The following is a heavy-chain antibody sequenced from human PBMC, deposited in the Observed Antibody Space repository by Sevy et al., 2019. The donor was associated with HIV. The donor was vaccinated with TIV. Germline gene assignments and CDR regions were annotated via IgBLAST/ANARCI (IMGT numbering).Heavy chain of an antibody. CDR2: SRNKADGYTT. V-gene: IGHV3-72*01. CDR3: VTHAGMAAAGRVFDY. J-gene: IGHJ4*02. CDR1: GFTFSDHY. D-gene: IGHD6-13*01. Sequence: GGSLRLSCVASGFTFSDHYMEWVRQAPGKGLEWIGRSRNKADGYTTEYAASVKGRFTISRDESKNSLYVQMNSLKTEDTAVRSCVTHAGMAAAGRVFDYWGQGTLVTVSS.